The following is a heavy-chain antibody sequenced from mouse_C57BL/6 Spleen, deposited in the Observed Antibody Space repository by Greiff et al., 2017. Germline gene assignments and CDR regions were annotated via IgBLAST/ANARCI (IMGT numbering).Heavy chain of an antibody. V-gene: IGHV1-15*01. CDR2: IDPETGGT. CDR1: GYTFTDYE. J-gene: IGHJ3*01. CDR3: TKNYGYDGFAY. D-gene: IGHD2-2*01. Sequence: QVQLKQSGAELVRPGASVTLSCKASGYTFTDYEMHWVKQTPVHGLEWIGAIDPETGGTAYTQKFKGKAILTADKSSSTAYMELRSLTSEDSAVYYCTKNYGYDGFAYWGQGTLVTVSA.